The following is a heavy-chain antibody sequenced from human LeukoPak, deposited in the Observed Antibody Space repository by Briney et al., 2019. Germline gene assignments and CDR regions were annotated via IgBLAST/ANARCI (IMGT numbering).Heavy chain of an antibody. D-gene: IGHD6-19*01. CDR1: GYTFTSYG. CDR2: ISAYNGNT. Sequence: ASVKVSCKASGYTFTSYGISWVRQAPGQGLEWMGWISAYNGNTNYAQKLQGRVTMTTDTSTSTAYMELRSLRSDDTAVYYCARDSYSSGWYYYYGMDVWGQGTTVIVSS. V-gene: IGHV1-18*01. CDR3: ARDSYSSGWYYYYGMDV. J-gene: IGHJ6*02.